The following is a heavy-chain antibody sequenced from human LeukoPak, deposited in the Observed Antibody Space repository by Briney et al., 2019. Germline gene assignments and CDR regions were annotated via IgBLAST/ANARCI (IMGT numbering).Heavy chain of an antibody. CDR1: GFTFSDYN. V-gene: IGHV3-30-3*01. Sequence: GGSLRLSCAASGFTFSDYNMHWVRQAPGQGLEWVSLTSNDGSNKYYADSVKGRFTISRDNSKNTLYLQMNSLRAEDTAVYYCASDDFDYWGQGTLVTVSS. CDR2: TSNDGSNK. CDR3: ASDDFDY. J-gene: IGHJ4*02.